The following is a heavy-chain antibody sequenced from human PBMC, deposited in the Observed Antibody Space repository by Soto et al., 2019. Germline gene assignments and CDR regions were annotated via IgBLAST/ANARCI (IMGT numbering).Heavy chain of an antibody. D-gene: IGHD6-13*01. CDR3: AREGYSSSWYYYYYGMDV. V-gene: IGHV4-4*07. CDR2: IYTSGST. J-gene: IGHJ6*02. CDR1: GGSISSYY. Sequence: KPSETLSLTCTVSGGSISSYYWRWIRQPAGKGLEWIGRIYTSGSTNYNPSLKSRVTMSVDTSKNQFSLKLSSVTAADTAVYYCAREGYSSSWYYYYYGMDVWGQGTTVTVSS.